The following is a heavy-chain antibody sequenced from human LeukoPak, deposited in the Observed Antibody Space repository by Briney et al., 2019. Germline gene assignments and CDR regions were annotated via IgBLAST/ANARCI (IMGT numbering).Heavy chain of an antibody. J-gene: IGHJ4*02. CDR2: IKQDGSEK. CDR1: GFTFSSYW. V-gene: IGHV3-7*01. D-gene: IGHD2-2*01. Sequence: PGGSLRLSCAASGFTFSSYWMSWVRQAPGKGLEWVANIKQDGSEKYYVDSVKGRFTISRDNAKNSLYLQMNSLRAEDTAVYYCARDRLGYCSSTSCYTFDYWGQGTLVTVSS. CDR3: ARDRLGYCSSTSCYTFDY.